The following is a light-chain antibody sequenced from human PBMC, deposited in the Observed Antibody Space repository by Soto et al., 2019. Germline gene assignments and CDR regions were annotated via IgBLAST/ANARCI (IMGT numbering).Light chain of an antibody. J-gene: IGKJ1*01. CDR2: KAS. CDR3: QQYHNLWT. V-gene: IGKV1-5*03. CDR1: QTISSW. Sequence: DIQMTQSPSTLSASVGDRVTITCRASQTISSWLAWYQQKPGKAPKLLIYKASSLESGAPSRFSGSGSGTEFTLTISSLQPDDFATYYCQQYHNLWTFGQGTKVDIK.